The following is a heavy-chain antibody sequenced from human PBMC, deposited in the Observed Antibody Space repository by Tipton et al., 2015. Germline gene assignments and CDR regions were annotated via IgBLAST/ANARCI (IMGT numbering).Heavy chain of an antibody. CDR3: ARVGGSSSPTAYLDY. Sequence: TLSLTCAVSAYSISSDYYWGWIRQPPGKGLEWIGSLYFSGTTYYNPSLKSRVTISIDRFKNQFSLKLSSVTAADTAVYYCARVGGSSSPTAYLDYWGQGTLVRVSS. V-gene: IGHV4-38-2*01. J-gene: IGHJ4*02. D-gene: IGHD6-6*01. CDR2: LYFSGTT. CDR1: AYSISSDYY.